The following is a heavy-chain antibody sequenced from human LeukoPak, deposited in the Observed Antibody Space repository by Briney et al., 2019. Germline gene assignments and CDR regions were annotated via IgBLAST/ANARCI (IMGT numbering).Heavy chain of an antibody. Sequence: GGSLRLSCAASGFTFTTYTMDWVRQAPGKGLEWVSSISSGSGHIYYADSMKGRFTISRDNAKSSLYLQMNSLRVEDTAVYYCARGDGYFTYWGQGTLVTVSS. J-gene: IGHJ4*02. CDR1: GFTFTTYT. CDR2: ISSGSGHI. V-gene: IGHV3-21*06. CDR3: ARGDGYFTY.